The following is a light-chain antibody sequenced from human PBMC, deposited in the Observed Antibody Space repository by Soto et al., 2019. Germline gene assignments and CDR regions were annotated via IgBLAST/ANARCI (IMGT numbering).Light chain of an antibody. CDR1: QSVSSY. CDR2: DAS. J-gene: IGKJ5*01. CDR3: QQRSNWPPT. V-gene: IGKV3-11*01. Sequence: EIVLTQSPATLSLSPGERATLSCRASQSVSSYLAWYQQKPGQAPRLLIYDASNRATGIPARFSGSGSGTDLTLTISSLEPEDFEVYYCQQRSNWPPTFGQGTRLEIK.